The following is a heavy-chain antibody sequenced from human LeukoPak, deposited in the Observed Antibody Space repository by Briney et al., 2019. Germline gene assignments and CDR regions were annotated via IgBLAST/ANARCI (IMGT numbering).Heavy chain of an antibody. V-gene: IGHV3-15*01. J-gene: IGHJ4*02. CDR3: TTDSWGSGRGDY. D-gene: IGHD6-25*01. CDR2: IKSKTDGGTT. CDR1: GFTFSNAW. Sequence: PGGSLRLSCAASGFTFSNAWMSWVRQAPGKGLEWVGRIKSKTDGGTTDYAAPVKGRFTISRDDSKNTLYLQMNSLKTEDTAVYYCTTDSWGSGRGDYWGQGTLVTVSS.